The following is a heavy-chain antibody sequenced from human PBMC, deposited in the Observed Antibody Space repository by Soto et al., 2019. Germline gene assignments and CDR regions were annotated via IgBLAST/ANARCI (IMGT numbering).Heavy chain of an antibody. CDR1: GGTFSSYA. CDR3: ARILDYYDSSGYSYFDY. V-gene: IGHV1-69*13. Sequence: ASVKVSCKASGGTFSSYAISWVRQAPGQGLEWMGGIIPIFGTANYAQKFQGRVTITADESTSTAYMELSSLRSEDTAVYYCARILDYYDSSGYSYFDYWGQGTLVTSPQ. J-gene: IGHJ4*02. D-gene: IGHD3-22*01. CDR2: IIPIFGTA.